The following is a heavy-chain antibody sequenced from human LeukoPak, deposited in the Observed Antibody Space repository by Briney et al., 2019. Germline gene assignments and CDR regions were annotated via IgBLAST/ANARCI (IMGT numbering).Heavy chain of an antibody. CDR3: ARAGIAAAAGWIDY. J-gene: IGHJ4*02. Sequence: SETLSLTCTVSGGSISSYYWSWIRQPPGKGLEWIGYIYYSGSTNYNTSLKSRVTISVDTSKNQFSLKLSSVTAADTAVYYCARAGIAAAAGWIDYWGQGTLVTVSS. CDR2: IYYSGST. D-gene: IGHD6-13*01. V-gene: IGHV4-59*01. CDR1: GGSISSYY.